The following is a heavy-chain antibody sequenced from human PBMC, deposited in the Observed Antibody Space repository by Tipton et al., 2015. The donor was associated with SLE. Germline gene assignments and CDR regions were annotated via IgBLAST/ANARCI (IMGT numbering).Heavy chain of an antibody. V-gene: IGHV4-4*07. J-gene: IGHJ2*01. CDR3: AREDILATYWYFDL. CDR1: GGSISSYY. Sequence: TLSFTCTVFGGSISSYYWNWIRQPAGKGLEWIGRIYISGSTDYNPSLKSRVTMSVDTSKNLFSLKLSSVTAADTAVYYCAREDILATYWYFDLWGRGTLVTVSS. D-gene: IGHD5-12*01. CDR2: IYISGST.